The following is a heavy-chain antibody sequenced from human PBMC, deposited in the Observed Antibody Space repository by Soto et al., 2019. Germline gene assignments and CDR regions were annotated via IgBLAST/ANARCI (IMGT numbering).Heavy chain of an antibody. CDR3: VKGNQMIRYYLEF. D-gene: IGHD3-9*01. V-gene: IGHV3-64D*06. J-gene: IGHJ4*01. Sequence: GGSLRLSCSVSGFTFSNYAMHWVRQAPGKGLEYVSGITSEGDRTWHADSVKDRFTISRDNSKNTLFLQMSSLRVEDTAIYFCVKGNQMIRYYLEFWGPGTLVTAPQ. CDR1: GFTFSNYA. CDR2: ITSEGDRT.